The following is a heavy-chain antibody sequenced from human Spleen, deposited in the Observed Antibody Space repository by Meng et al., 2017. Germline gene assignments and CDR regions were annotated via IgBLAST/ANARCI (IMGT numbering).Heavy chain of an antibody. J-gene: IGHJ4*02. CDR2: INPNSGGT. V-gene: IGHV1-2*06. Sequence: ASVKVSCKPSGYMFTAFFMHWVRQAPGQGLEWIGRINPNSGGTDYARRFQARVTMTGDTSISTAYMELSGLRSDDTAMYYCARDEDISAAGKLFGDYWGQGTLVTVSS. CDR1: GYMFTAFF. CDR3: ARDEDISAAGKLFGDY. D-gene: IGHD6-25*01.